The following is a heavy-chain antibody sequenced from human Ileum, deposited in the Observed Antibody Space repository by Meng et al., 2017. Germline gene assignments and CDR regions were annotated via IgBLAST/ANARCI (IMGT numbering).Heavy chain of an antibody. J-gene: IGHJ4*02. CDR1: GGSISSCDYY. V-gene: IGHV4-30-4*01. Sequence: QVQLQESGPRLGKPSQTLSLTCTVPGGSISSCDYYWSWVRQSPGKGPEWIGYIYSNGNTYSNPSLRGRLMIPIDTSKNQFSLKLSSVTAADTAVYYCARAPKYCTNAVCSRPLDSWGQGTLVTVSS. CDR3: ARAPKYCTNAVCSRPLDS. CDR2: IYSNGNT. D-gene: IGHD2-8*01.